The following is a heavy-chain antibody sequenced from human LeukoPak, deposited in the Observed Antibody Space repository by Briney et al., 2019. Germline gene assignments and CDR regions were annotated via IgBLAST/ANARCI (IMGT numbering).Heavy chain of an antibody. V-gene: IGHV3-23*01. CDR2: ISGSGGST. CDR3: AKGKGDSSGYYYSPFDC. J-gene: IGHJ4*02. D-gene: IGHD3-22*01. Sequence: GGSLRLSCAASGFTFSSYAMSWVRQAPGKGLEWVSAISGSGGSTYYADSVKGRFTISRDNSKNTLYLQMNSLRAEDTAVYYCAKGKGDSSGYYYSPFDCWGQGTLVTVSS. CDR1: GFTFSSYA.